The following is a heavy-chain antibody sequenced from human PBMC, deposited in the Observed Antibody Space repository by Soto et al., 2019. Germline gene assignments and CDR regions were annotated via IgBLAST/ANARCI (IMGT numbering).Heavy chain of an antibody. V-gene: IGHV3-73*02. J-gene: IGHJ6*02. CDR2: IRSRANNFAT. CDR3: ARGQGAAIGDYYYHGMDV. D-gene: IGHD2-2*02. Sequence: EVQLVESGGGLVQPGGSLKLSCAASGFIFSGSAIHWVRQASGKGLEWVGRIRSRANNFATSSAASVKGRFTFSRYDSKNTAYLQMNTLKPEDTAVYYCARGQGAAIGDYYYHGMDVWGQGTTVTVSS. CDR1: GFIFSGSA.